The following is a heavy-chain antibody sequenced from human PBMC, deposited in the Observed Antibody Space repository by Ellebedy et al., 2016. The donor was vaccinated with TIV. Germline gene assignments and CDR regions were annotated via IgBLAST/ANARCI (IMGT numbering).Heavy chain of an antibody. CDR3: ARDLSTLRIIVGATTFGSYFDY. CDR1: GYTFTSYG. Sequence: ASVKVSCXASGYTFTSYGISWVRQAPGQGLEWMGWINPNSGGTNYAQKFQGRVTMTRDTSISTAYMELSRLRSDDTAVYYCARDLSTLRIIVGATTFGSYFDYWGQGTLVTVSS. J-gene: IGHJ4*02. CDR2: INPNSGGT. D-gene: IGHD1-26*01. V-gene: IGHV1-2*02.